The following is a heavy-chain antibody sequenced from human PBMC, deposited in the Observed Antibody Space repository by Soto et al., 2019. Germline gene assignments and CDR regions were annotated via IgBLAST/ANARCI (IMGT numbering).Heavy chain of an antibody. D-gene: IGHD6-19*01. J-gene: IGHJ4*02. CDR1: GFTFSSYG. CDR2: IWYDGSNK. Sequence: GESLKISCAASGFTFSSYGMHWVRQAPGKGLEWVAVIWYDGSNKYYADSVKGRFTISRDNSKNTLYLQMNSLRAEDTAVYYCARDSSGPSRTIDYWGQGTLVTVSS. V-gene: IGHV3-33*01. CDR3: ARDSSGPSRTIDY.